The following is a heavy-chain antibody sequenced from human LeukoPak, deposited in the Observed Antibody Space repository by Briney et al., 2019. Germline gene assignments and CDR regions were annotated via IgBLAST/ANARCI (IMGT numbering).Heavy chain of an antibody. CDR3: TTYGSGSYYIEY. V-gene: IGHV3-23*01. CDR2: ISGSGGST. D-gene: IGHD3-10*01. Sequence: GGSLRLSCAVSGFTFSSYGMSWVRQAPGKGLEWVSAISGSGGSTYYADSVKGRFTISRDNSKNTLYLQMNSLRAEDTAVYYCTTYGSGSYYIEYWGQGTLVTVSS. J-gene: IGHJ4*02. CDR1: GFTFSSYG.